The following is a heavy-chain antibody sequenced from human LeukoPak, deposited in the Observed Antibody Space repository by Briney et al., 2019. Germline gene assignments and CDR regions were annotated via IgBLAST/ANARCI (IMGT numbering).Heavy chain of an antibody. CDR1: GGSISSSSYY. CDR3: ARDNGLQHPFDY. Sequence: SETLSLTCTVSGGSISSSSYYWGWIRQPPGKGLEWIGSIYYSGSTYYNPSLKSRVTISVDTSKNQFSLKLSSVTAADTAVYYCARDNGLQHPFDYWGQGTLVTVSS. V-gene: IGHV4-39*07. CDR2: IYYSGST. D-gene: IGHD2-8*01. J-gene: IGHJ4*02.